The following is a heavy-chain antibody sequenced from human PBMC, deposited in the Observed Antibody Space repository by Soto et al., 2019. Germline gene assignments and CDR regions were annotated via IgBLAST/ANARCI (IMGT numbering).Heavy chain of an antibody. CDR2: ISADSGST. V-gene: IGHV1-18*01. Sequence: ASVKVSCKTSGFTYTIYGITWVRQAPGQGLEWMGWISADSGSTDYAQKFQGRVTLTTDTSTTTAYMELRSLTSDDTAVYYCARNGGSASPLEYWAQGTLVTVSS. J-gene: IGHJ4*02. CDR3: ARNGGSASPLEY. D-gene: IGHD3-16*01. CDR1: GFTYTIYG.